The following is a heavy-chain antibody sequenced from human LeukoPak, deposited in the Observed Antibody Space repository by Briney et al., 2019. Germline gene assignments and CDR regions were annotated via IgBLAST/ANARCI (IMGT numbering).Heavy chain of an antibody. D-gene: IGHD6-19*01. Sequence: GASVKVSCKASGYTFTSYDINWVRQATAQGLEWMGWMNLNSGNTGYAQKFQGRVTMTRHTSMSTAYMELSSLRSEDTAVYYCARTLEGSGWPFYYYYYYMDVWGKGTTVTISS. CDR3: ARTLEGSGWPFYYYYYYMDV. V-gene: IGHV1-8*01. J-gene: IGHJ6*03. CDR1: GYTFTSYD. CDR2: MNLNSGNT.